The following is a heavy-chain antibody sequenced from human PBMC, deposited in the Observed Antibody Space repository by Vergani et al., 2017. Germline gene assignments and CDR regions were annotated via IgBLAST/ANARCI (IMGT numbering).Heavy chain of an antibody. CDR1: GFTFSSYG. V-gene: IGHV3-30*02. CDR3: AKDLGGSSWYFTGHYYYGMDV. CDR2: IRYDGSNK. D-gene: IGHD6-13*01. Sequence: QVQLVESGGGVVQPGGSLRLSCAASGFTFSSYGMHWVRQAPGKGLGWVAFIRYDGSNKYYADSVKGRFTISRDNSKNTLYLQMDSLRAEDTAVYYCAKDLGGSSWYFTGHYYYGMDVWGQGTTVTVSS. J-gene: IGHJ6*02.